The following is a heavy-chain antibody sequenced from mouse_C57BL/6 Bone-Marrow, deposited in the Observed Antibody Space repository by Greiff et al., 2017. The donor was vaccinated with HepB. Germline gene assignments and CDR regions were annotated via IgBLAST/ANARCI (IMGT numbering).Heavy chain of an antibody. D-gene: IGHD2-4*01. J-gene: IGHJ4*01. CDR2: ISSGGDYI. CDR3: TRDPAIYYDYREDY. Sequence: EVHLVESGEGLVKPGGSLKLSCAASGFTFSSYAMSWVRQTPEKRLEWVAYISSGGDYIYYADTVKGRFTISRDNARNTLYLQMSSLKSEDTAMYYCTRDPAIYYDYREDYWGQGTSVTVSS. CDR1: GFTFSSYA. V-gene: IGHV5-9-1*02.